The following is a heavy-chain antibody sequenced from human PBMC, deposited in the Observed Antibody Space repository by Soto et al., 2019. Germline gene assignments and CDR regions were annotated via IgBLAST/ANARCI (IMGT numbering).Heavy chain of an antibody. CDR3: AAVDYGDYRLGWFDP. J-gene: IGHJ5*02. D-gene: IGHD4-17*01. Sequence: QMQLVQSGPEVKKPGTSVKVSCKASRFTFTSSAVQWVRQARGQRLEWIGWIVVGSGNTNYAQKFQERVTITRDMSTSTAYMELSSLRSEDTAVYYCAAVDYGDYRLGWFDPWGQGTLVTVSS. CDR2: IVVGSGNT. CDR1: RFTFTSSA. V-gene: IGHV1-58*01.